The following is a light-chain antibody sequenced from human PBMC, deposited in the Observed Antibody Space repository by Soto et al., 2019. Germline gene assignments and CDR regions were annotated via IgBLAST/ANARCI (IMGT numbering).Light chain of an antibody. Sequence: ENVLTQSPGTLTLSPGERVTLSCSASQSVSSNYLAWYQQKPGQAPRLLIYGASVRATGIPDRFSGSGSGTDFTLTISRLEPEDFAVYYCQQYGSSPYNFGQGTKVDIK. CDR3: QQYGSSPYN. V-gene: IGKV3-20*01. J-gene: IGKJ2*01. CDR2: GAS. CDR1: QSVSSNY.